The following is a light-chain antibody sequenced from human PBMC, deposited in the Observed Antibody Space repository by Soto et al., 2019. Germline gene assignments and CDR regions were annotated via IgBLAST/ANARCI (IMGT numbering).Light chain of an antibody. CDR1: SGDVGGYNY. CDR3: SSYAGSNNYV. V-gene: IGLV2-8*01. Sequence: QSVLTQPPSASGSPGQSVTISCTGTSGDVGGYNYVSWYQQHPGKAPKLMIFEVSERTSGVPDRFSASKSGNTASLTVSGLQAEDEADYYCSSYAGSNNYVFGTGTKVTVL. J-gene: IGLJ1*01. CDR2: EVS.